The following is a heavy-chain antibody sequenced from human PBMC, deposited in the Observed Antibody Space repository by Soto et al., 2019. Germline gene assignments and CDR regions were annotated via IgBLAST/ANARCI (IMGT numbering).Heavy chain of an antibody. V-gene: IGHV3-30-3*01. Sequence: QVQLVESGGGVVQPGRSLRLSCAASGFTFSSYAMHWVRQAPGKGLEWVAVISYDGSNKYYADSVKGRFTISRDNSKNTLYLQMNSLRAEDTAVYYCARDRYSSSWSPNYYYYYGMDVWGQGTTVTVSS. CDR2: ISYDGSNK. CDR3: ARDRYSSSWSPNYYYYYGMDV. D-gene: IGHD6-13*01. J-gene: IGHJ6*02. CDR1: GFTFSSYA.